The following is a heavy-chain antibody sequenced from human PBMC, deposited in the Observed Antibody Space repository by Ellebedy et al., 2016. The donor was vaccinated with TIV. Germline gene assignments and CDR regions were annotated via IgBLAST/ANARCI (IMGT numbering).Heavy chain of an antibody. CDR3: ARSGRTFGAAIDY. D-gene: IGHD3-3*01. Sequence: LSLTCAASGFTFSDYYMSWIRQAPGKGLEWVSYISTSSTYMYYADSVKGRFAISRDNAKSSLYLQVNSLRAEDTAVYYCARSGRTFGAAIDYWGQGTLVAVSS. J-gene: IGHJ4*02. CDR1: GFTFSDYY. CDR2: ISTSSTYM. V-gene: IGHV3-11*06.